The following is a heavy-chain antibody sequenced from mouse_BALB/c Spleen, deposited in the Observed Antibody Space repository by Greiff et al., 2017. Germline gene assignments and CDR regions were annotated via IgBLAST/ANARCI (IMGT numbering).Heavy chain of an antibody. J-gene: IGHJ4*01. V-gene: IGHV1-9*01. CDR1: GYTFSSYW. Sequence: VQLQQSGAELMKPGASVKISCKATGYTFSSYWIEWVKQRPGHGLEWIGEILPGSGSTNYNEKFKGKATFTADTSSNTAYMQLSSLTSEDSAVYYCARQLGYYYAMDYWGQGTSVTVSS. CDR3: ARQLGYYYAMDY. D-gene: IGHD3-1*01. CDR2: ILPGSGST.